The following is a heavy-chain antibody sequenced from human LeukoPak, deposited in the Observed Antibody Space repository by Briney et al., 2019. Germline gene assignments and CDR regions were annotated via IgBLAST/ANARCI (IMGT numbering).Heavy chain of an antibody. CDR3: ARGIAAAGTWWFDP. Sequence: RAPVKVSCKASGGTFSSYAISWVRQAPGQRLEWMGWINAGNGNTKYSQEFQGRVTITRDTSASTAYMELSSLRSEDMAVYYCARGIAAAGTWWFDPWGQGTLVTVSS. D-gene: IGHD6-13*01. J-gene: IGHJ5*02. CDR1: GGTFSSYA. CDR2: INAGNGNT. V-gene: IGHV1-3*03.